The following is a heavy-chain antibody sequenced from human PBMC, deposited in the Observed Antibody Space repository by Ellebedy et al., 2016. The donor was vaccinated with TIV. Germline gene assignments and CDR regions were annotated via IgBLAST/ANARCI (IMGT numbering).Heavy chain of an antibody. J-gene: IGHJ3*02. CDR2: IYSGGGT. Sequence: PGGSLRLSCAASGFTVSSNYMSWVRQAPGKGLEWVSVIYSGGGTYYADSVKGRFTISRDNSKNTLYLQMNSLRAKDTAVYYCVRSIVVVTAGVYDAFDIWGQGTMVTVSS. CDR1: GFTVSSNY. D-gene: IGHD2-21*02. CDR3: VRSIVVVTAGVYDAFDI. V-gene: IGHV3-53*01.